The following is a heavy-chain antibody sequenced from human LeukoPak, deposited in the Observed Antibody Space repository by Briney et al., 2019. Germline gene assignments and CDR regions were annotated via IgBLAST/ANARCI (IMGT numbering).Heavy chain of an antibody. CDR3: ARVVPAAIGGIPYYYYYMDV. CDR2: IIPIFGTA. V-gene: IGHV1-69*01. D-gene: IGHD2-2*01. CDR1: GGTFSSYA. Sequence: GASVKVSCKASGGTFSSYAISWVRQAPGQGLEWMGGIIPIFGTANHAQKFQGRVTITADESTSTAYMELSSLRSEDTAVYYCARVVPAAIGGIPYYYYYMDVWGKGTTVTVSS. J-gene: IGHJ6*03.